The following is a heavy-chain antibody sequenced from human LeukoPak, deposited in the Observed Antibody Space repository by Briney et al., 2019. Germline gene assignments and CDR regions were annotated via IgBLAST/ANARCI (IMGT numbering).Heavy chain of an antibody. CDR1: GFTFRSYG. D-gene: IGHD3-16*01. V-gene: IGHV3-30*18. CDR3: AKDRLAGGNFYFDY. J-gene: IGHJ4*02. CDR2: ISYDGSDK. Sequence: GGSLRLSCAASGFTFRSYGMHWVRQAPGKGLEWVAVISYDGSDKYYADSVKGRFTISRGTSKNTLYLQMNSLRAEDTAVYYCAKDRLAGGNFYFDYWGQGTLVTVSS.